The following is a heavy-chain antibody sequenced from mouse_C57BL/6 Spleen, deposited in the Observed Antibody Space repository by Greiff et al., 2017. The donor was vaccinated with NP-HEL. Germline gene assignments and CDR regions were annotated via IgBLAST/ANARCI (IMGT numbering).Heavy chain of an antibody. CDR3: ASEGYYYGSSYGFAY. D-gene: IGHD1-1*01. V-gene: IGHV5-16*01. CDR2: INYDGSST. Sequence: EVKLVESEGGLVQPGSSMKLSCTASGFTFSDYYMAWVRQVPEQGLERVANINYDGSSTYYLDSLKSRFIISRDNAKNILYLQMSSLKSEDTATYSGASEGYYYGSSYGFAYWGQGTLVTVSA. CDR1: GFTFSDYY. J-gene: IGHJ3*01.